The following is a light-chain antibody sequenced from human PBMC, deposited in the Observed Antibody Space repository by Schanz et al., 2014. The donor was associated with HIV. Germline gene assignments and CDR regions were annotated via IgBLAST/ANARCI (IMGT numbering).Light chain of an antibody. J-gene: IGKJ1*01. CDR3: QQYKGYSWA. V-gene: IGKV3-20*01. CDR1: QSVDSNY. CDR2: GTS. Sequence: EIVLTQSPGTLSLSPGERATLSCRASQSVDSNYIAWHQQKPGQAPRLLIYGTSFRVAGIPDRFSGSGSGTDFTLTISRLEPEDCATYYCQQYKGYSWAFGQGTKVEIK.